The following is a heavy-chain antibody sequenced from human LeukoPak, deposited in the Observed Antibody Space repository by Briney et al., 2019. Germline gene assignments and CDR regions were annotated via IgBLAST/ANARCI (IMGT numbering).Heavy chain of an antibody. D-gene: IGHD7-27*01. CDR3: ARGPRPGDFDY. J-gene: IGHJ4*02. CDR1: EFSFTDYY. CDR2: INPNSGGT. V-gene: IGHV1-2*02. Sequence: GASVKVSCKASEFSFTDYYIHWVRQAPGQRLEWMGWINPNSGGTKYAQQFQGRVTMTRHTSIRTFYMELSTLTSDDTAVYYCARGPRPGDFDYWGPGKLVTVSS.